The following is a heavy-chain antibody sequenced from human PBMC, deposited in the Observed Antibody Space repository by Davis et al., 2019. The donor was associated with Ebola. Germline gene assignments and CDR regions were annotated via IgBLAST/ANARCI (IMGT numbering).Heavy chain of an antibody. CDR2: IYSGGTT. Sequence: GESLKISCTTSGFTFSDYAMTWVRQAPGKGLQWVSIIYSGGTTYYADSVKGRFTISRDNSRNTLFLQMNNLRADDTAVYYCARGDFYYGVDVWGQGTTVTVSS. V-gene: IGHV3-23*05. CDR3: ARGDFYYGVDV. J-gene: IGHJ6*02. CDR1: GFTFSDYA.